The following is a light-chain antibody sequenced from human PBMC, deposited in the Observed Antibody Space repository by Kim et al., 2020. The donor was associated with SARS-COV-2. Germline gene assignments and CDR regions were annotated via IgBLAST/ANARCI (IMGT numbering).Light chain of an antibody. J-gene: IGLJ2*01. CDR1: SGRIASNY. CDR3: QSYDSSNVV. Sequence: GKKLTISCTRSSGRIASNYVQWYQQRPGSAPSTVIYEDNQRPSGVPDRFSGSIDSSSNSASLTISGLKTEDEADYYCQSYDSSNVVFGGGTQLTVL. V-gene: IGLV6-57*03. CDR2: EDN.